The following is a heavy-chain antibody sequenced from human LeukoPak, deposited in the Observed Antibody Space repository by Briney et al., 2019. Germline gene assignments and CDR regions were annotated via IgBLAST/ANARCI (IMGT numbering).Heavy chain of an antibody. CDR1: GFTFSSYW. CDR2: ISYDGSNK. V-gene: IGHV3-30-3*01. J-gene: IGHJ4*02. CDR3: ARSGGHIVATPWTFDY. D-gene: IGHD5-12*01. Sequence: GGSLRLSCAASGFTFSSYWMSWVRQAPGKGLEWVAVISYDGSNKYYADSVKGRFTISRDNSKNTLYLQMNSLRAEDTAVYYCARSGGHIVATPWTFDYWGQGTLVTVSS.